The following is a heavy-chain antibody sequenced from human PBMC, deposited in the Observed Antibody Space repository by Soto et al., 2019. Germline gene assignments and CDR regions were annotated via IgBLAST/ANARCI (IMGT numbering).Heavy chain of an antibody. J-gene: IGHJ6*02. D-gene: IGHD3-10*01. V-gene: IGHV3-23*01. CDR2: SDGSS. CDR3: AKDGRSYNQGV. Sequence: PGGSLRLSCAASGFTFSSSAMSWVRQAPGKGLEWVSTSDGSSYYADSVKGRFTISRDNSKNTLYLQMNSLRAEDTALYYCAKDGRSYNQGVWCPGPTVTVSS. CDR1: GFTFSSSA.